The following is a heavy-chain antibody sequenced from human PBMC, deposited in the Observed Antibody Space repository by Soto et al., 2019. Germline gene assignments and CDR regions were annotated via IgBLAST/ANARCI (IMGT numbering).Heavy chain of an antibody. CDR2: INFYGPTT. J-gene: IGHJ4*02. CDR1: GFTFRTNW. D-gene: IGHD3-16*01. CDR3: ARGGLHAYYQDN. V-gene: IGHV3-74*01. Sequence: EVQLMESGGGLVQPGGSRRLSVAAPGFTFRTNWMHWVGKPPGEGLVWVSRINFYGPTTNYADSVKGRFTVSRDNARNTLYLQMNSLRAEETAIYYCARGGLHAYYQDNWGQGILVTVSS.